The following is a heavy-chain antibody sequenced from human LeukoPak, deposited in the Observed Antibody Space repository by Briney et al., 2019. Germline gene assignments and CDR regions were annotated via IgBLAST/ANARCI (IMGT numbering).Heavy chain of an antibody. D-gene: IGHD2-15*01. CDR3: ARARYCSGGSCYAEY. Sequence: GESLEISCRGSGYSFTTYWIGWVRQMPGKGLEWMGIIYPGDSDTRYTPSFQGQVTISADKSISTAYLQWGSLKASDTAMYYCARARYCSGGSCYAEYWGQGTLVTVSS. V-gene: IGHV5-51*01. J-gene: IGHJ4*02. CDR2: IYPGDSDT. CDR1: GYSFTTYW.